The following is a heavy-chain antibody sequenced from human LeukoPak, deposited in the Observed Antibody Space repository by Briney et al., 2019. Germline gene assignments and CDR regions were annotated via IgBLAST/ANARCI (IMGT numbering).Heavy chain of an antibody. D-gene: IGHD6-13*01. J-gene: IGHJ4*02. CDR2: IKEDGSEK. V-gene: IGHV3-7*01. CDR3: ARIAAAGFDF. CDR1: GFTLSSFW. Sequence: GGSLRLSCAASGFTLSSFWMSWVRQAPGKGLEWVANIKEDGSEKYYVDSVKGRFIISRDNAKNLLYLQMNSLRAEDTAVYFCARIAAAGFDFWGQGTAVTVSS.